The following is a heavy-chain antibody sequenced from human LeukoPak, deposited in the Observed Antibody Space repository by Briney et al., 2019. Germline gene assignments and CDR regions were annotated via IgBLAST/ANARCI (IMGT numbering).Heavy chain of an antibody. CDR2: IIPIFGTA. CDR3: ARKVSSGWSSWFDP. Sequence: ASVKVSCKASGGTFSSYAISWVRQAPGQGLEWMGGIIPIFGTANYAQKFQGRVTITTDESMSTAYMELSSLRSEDTAVYYCARKVSSGWSSWFDPWGQGTLVTVSS. D-gene: IGHD6-19*01. V-gene: IGHV1-69*05. CDR1: GGTFSSYA. J-gene: IGHJ5*02.